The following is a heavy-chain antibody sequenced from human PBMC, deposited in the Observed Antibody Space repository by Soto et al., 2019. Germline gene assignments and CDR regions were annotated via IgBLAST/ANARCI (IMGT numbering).Heavy chain of an antibody. D-gene: IGHD3-9*01. CDR3: ARGGDPYYDILTGYYSPTRFDY. J-gene: IGHJ4*02. CDR2: IYYSGST. Sequence: SETLSLTCTVSGGSITSGDYYWSWIRQPPGKGLEWIGYIYYSGSTYYNPSLKSRVTISVDTSKNQFSLKLSSVTAAYTAVYYCARGGDPYYDILTGYYSPTRFDYWGQGTLVTVSS. V-gene: IGHV4-30-4*01. CDR1: GGSITSGDYY.